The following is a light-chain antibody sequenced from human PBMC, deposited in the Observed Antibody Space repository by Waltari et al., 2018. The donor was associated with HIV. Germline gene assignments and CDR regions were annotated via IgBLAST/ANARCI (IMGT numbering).Light chain of an antibody. CDR3: NSYAGSNNWV. Sequence: QSALPQPPSASGSPGQSVTIPCTGTSSDVGGYNYASWYQQHPGKAPKLMIYRVSKRPSGVPDRFSGSKSGNTASLTVSGLQAEDEADYYCNSYAGSNNWVFGGGTKLTVL. J-gene: IGLJ3*02. V-gene: IGLV2-8*01. CDR1: SSDVGGYNY. CDR2: RVS.